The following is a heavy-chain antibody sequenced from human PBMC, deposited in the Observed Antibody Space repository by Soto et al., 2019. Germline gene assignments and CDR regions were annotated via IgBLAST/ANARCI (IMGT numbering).Heavy chain of an antibody. D-gene: IGHD3-9*01. CDR1: GGTISSNA. V-gene: IGHV1-69*06. CDR2: IIPIYASP. Sequence: QVQLVQSGAEVKKPGSSVKVSRKASGGTISSNAISWVRQAPGQGLEWMGGIIPIYASPNYAQNFQGRVTVTADKATSTAYLELSRLKFADSAIYYCAVTVTGSRSPLAHWGRGTLVIVSS. J-gene: IGHJ4*02. CDR3: AVTVTGSRSPLAH.